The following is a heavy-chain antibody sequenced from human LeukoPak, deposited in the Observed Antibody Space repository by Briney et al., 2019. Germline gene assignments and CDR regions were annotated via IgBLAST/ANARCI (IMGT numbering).Heavy chain of an antibody. V-gene: IGHV3-7*01. D-gene: IGHD3-22*01. CDR2: IKQDGSEK. Sequence: PGGSLRLSCAASGFTFSDYYMSWIRQAPGKGLEWVANIKQDGSEKYYVDSVKGRFTISRDNAKNSLYLQMNSLRAEDTAVYYCARDQYYYDSSGYYYYFDYWGQGTLVTVSS. CDR3: ARDQYYYDSSGYYYYFDY. CDR1: GFTFSDYY. J-gene: IGHJ4*02.